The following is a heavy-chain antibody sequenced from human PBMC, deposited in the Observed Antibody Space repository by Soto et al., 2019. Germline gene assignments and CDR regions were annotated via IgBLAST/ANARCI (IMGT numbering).Heavy chain of an antibody. V-gene: IGHV3-23*01. Sequence: WSLRLSCAASVFTFSSFSMSWVRQAPGKGLEWVSGFSTGGDGGATYYADSVKGRFTISRDNSKNTLFLQMNSLRAEDTAIYYCAKKVNSGSGSQFFDYWGQGALVTVSS. J-gene: IGHJ4*02. D-gene: IGHD3-10*01. CDR3: AKKVNSGSGSQFFDY. CDR2: FSTGGDGGAT. CDR1: VFTFSSFS.